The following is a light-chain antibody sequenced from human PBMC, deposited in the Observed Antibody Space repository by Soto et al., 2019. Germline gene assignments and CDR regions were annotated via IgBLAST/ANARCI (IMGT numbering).Light chain of an antibody. J-gene: IGKJ2*01. Sequence: EIVLTQSPGTLSLSPGERATLSCRASQSVRSSHLGWDQQKPGQAPRLLIYSASSRATGVPDRFSGSGSGTDFTLTISRLEPEDFALYYCHHYDSAGTFGQGTTLEI. CDR2: SAS. CDR1: QSVRSSH. CDR3: HHYDSAGT. V-gene: IGKV3-20*01.